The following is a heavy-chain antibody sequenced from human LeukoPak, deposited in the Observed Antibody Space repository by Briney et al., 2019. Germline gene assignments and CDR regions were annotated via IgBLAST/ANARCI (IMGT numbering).Heavy chain of an antibody. CDR3: AKLPQYYYDSRCYLDY. V-gene: IGHV3-23*01. CDR1: GFTFSSYD. CDR2: ISGSGGST. D-gene: IGHD3-22*01. Sequence: GGSLRLSYAASGFTFSSYDMSWVRQAPGKGLEWVSAISGSGGSTYYADSVKGRFTSSRDSSKNTLYLQMNSLRAEDTAVYYCAKLPQYYYDSRCYLDYWGRGTLVTVSS. J-gene: IGHJ4*02.